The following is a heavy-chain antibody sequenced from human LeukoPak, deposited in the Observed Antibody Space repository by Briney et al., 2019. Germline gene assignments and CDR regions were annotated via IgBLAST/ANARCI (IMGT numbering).Heavy chain of an antibody. J-gene: IGHJ4*02. V-gene: IGHV3-30-3*01. CDR3: ARDPRHSSSGVDY. CDR1: GFTFSSYA. D-gene: IGHD6-6*01. CDR2: ISYDGSNK. Sequence: GGSLRLSCAASGFTFSSYAMHWVRQAPGKGLEWVAVISYDGSNKYYADSVKGRFTISRDNSKNTLYLQMNSLRAEDTAVYYCARDPRHSSSGVDYWGQGTLVTVSS.